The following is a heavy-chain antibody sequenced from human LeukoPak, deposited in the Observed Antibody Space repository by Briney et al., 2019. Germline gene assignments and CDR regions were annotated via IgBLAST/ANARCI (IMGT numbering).Heavy chain of an antibody. D-gene: IGHD2-15*01. CDR3: VREAGYCAPVCVKTNWFDP. Sequence: ETLSLTCAVYGGSFSGYYWSWVRQPPGKGLEWVAAISNGKTYYADSVRGRFAISRDDSTNTVYLHMNSLRDEDTALYHCVREAGYCAPVCVKTNWFDPWGQGTLVTVSS. J-gene: IGHJ5*02. CDR2: ISNGKT. CDR1: GGSFSGYY. V-gene: IGHV3-53*01.